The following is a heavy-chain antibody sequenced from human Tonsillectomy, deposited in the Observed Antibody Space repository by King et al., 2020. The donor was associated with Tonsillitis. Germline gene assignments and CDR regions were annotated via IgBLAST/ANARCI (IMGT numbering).Heavy chain of an antibody. J-gene: IGHJ6*02. D-gene: IGHD3-9*01. CDR1: GYTFTSYG. CDR3: ARDSQYDILTGYYYYYYGMDV. V-gene: IGHV1-18*01. Sequence: QLVQSGAEVKKPGASVKVSCKASGYTFTSYGISWVRQAPGQGLEWMGWISAYNGNTNYAQKLQGRVTMTTNTSTSTAYMELRSRRSDDTAVYYCARDSQYDILTGYYYYYYGMDVWGQGTTVTVSS. CDR2: ISAYNGNT.